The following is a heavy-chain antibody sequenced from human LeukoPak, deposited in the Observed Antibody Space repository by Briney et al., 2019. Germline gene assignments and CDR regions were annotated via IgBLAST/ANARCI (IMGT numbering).Heavy chain of an antibody. D-gene: IGHD3-10*01. CDR1: GYTFTNYA. Sequence: ASVKVSRKASGYTFTNYAMHWVRQAPGQRLEWMGWINTGNGNTKYSQKFQGRVTITRDTSASTAYVELSSLRSEDTAVYYCTRVLGRGDYFDYWGQGTLVTVSS. CDR2: INTGNGNT. J-gene: IGHJ4*02. CDR3: TRVLGRGDYFDY. V-gene: IGHV1-3*04.